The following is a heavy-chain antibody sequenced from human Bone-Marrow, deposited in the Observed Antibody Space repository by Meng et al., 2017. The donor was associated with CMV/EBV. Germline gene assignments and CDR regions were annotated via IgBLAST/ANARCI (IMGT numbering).Heavy chain of an antibody. D-gene: IGHD2-2*01. CDR2: INHSGST. CDR3: ARDFTTPSEVVPAANYYYYGMDV. Sequence: SETLSLTCAVYGGSFSGYYWSWIRQPPGKGLEWIGEINHSGSTNYNPSLKSRVTISVDTSKNQFSLKLSSVTAADTAVYYCARDFTTPSEVVPAANYYYYGMDVWGQGTTVTVSS. CDR1: GGSFSGYY. J-gene: IGHJ6*02. V-gene: IGHV4-34*01.